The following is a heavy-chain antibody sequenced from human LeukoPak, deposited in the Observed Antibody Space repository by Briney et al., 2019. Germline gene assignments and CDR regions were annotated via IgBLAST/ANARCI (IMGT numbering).Heavy chain of an antibody. CDR3: ARGATISETGYFDF. CDR2: IDHRGDT. V-gene: IGHV4-34*01. Sequence: PSETLSLTCAVYGGSFSRYYWRWIRQSPGKGLEWIAEIDHRGDTNYNPSVKSRVTISVDTSKNQFSLKVRSLSAADTAVYYCARGATISETGYFDFWGQGTLVTVSS. J-gene: IGHJ4*03. CDR1: GGSFSRYY. D-gene: IGHD5-24*01.